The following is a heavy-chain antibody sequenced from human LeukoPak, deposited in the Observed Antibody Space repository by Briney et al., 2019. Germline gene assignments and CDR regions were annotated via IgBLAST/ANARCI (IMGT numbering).Heavy chain of an antibody. V-gene: IGHV1-2*02. J-gene: IGHJ6*03. CDR3: AKTTVTSEEYFYYYMDV. Sequence: GASVKVSCKASGYTFTGYYMHWVRQAPGQGLEWMGWINPNSGGTNYAQKFQGRVTMTRDTSISTAYMELSRLRSDDTAVYYCAKTTVTSEEYFYYYMDVWGKGTTVTVSS. D-gene: IGHD4-17*01. CDR1: GYTFTGYY. CDR2: INPNSGGT.